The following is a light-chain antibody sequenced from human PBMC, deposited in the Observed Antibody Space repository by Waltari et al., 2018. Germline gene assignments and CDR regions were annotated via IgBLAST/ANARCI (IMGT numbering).Light chain of an antibody. V-gene: IGKV1-5*03. CDR3: QQYSRPVWT. CDR2: KSS. CDR1: QSINSW. J-gene: IGKJ1*01. Sequence: DIQMTQSPSTLSASIGDRVTITCRASQSINSWLAWYQQKPGKAPNLLIYKSSTLQSGVPSRFSGSGSGTEFTLTISSLQPDDFATYYCQQYSRPVWTFGQGTKVEI.